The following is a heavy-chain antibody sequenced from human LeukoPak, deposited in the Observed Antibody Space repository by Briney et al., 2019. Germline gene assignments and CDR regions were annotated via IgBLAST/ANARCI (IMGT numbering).Heavy chain of an antibody. J-gene: IGHJ6*03. V-gene: IGHV4-4*07. CDR2: IYTSGST. D-gene: IGHD3-10*01. Sequence: SETLSLTCTVSGGSNSSYYWSWIRQPAGKGLEWIGRIYTSGSTNYNPSLKSRVTMSIDTSKNQFSLKLSSVTAADTAVYYCARDRTYYYGSGSYSFYMDVWGKGTTVTISS. CDR1: GGSNSSYY. CDR3: ARDRTYYYGSGSYSFYMDV.